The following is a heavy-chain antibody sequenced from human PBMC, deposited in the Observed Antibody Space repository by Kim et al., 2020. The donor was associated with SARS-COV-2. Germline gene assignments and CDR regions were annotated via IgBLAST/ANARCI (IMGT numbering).Heavy chain of an antibody. Sequence: SETLSLTCNVSGGSISSSSYYWGWIRQPPGKGLEWIGSIYYSGSTYYNPSLKSRVTISVDTSKNQFSLKLSSVTAADTAVYYCARLGGYYYDSSVVWGQGTLVTVSS. CDR3: ARLGGYYYDSSVV. V-gene: IGHV4-39*01. D-gene: IGHD3-22*01. CDR1: GGSISSSSYY. J-gene: IGHJ4*02. CDR2: IYYSGST.